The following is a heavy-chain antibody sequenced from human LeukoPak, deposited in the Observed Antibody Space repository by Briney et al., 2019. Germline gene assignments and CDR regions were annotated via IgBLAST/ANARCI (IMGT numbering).Heavy chain of an antibody. Sequence: SETLSLACTVSVGSISSSAYYWGWIRQPPGKGLEWIGSGYYSGSTYYNPSFKSRVTISVDTSKNQFCLKLSSVTAADTAVYYCARSRVATVTDYWGQGTLVTVSS. V-gene: IGHV4-39*07. D-gene: IGHD4-11*01. CDR2: GYYSGST. J-gene: IGHJ4*02. CDR1: VGSISSSAYY. CDR3: ARSRVATVTDY.